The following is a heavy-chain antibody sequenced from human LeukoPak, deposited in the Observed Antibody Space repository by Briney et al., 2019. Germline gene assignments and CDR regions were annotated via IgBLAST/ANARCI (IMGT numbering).Heavy chain of an antibody. J-gene: IGHJ5*02. D-gene: IGHD3-22*01. CDR3: ARHRGYDSGSFYRWFDP. CDR2: SHDNGDT. Sequence: SETLSLTCTVSSGSISSFYWSWIRQPPGKGLEWICYSHDNGDTNYSPSLKSRVTISVDTFKNQCSLKLSSVTAADTAVYYCARHRGYDSGSFYRWFDPWGQGTLVTVSS. V-gene: IGHV4-59*08. CDR1: SGSISSFY.